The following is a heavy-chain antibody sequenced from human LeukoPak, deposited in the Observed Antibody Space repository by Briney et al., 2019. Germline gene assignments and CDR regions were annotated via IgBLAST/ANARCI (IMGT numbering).Heavy chain of an antibody. Sequence: ASVRVSCKASGYTFTSYYMHWVRQAPGQGLEWMGIINPSGGSTSYAQKFQGRVTMTRDTSTSTVYMELSSLRSEDTAVYYCARQDCSGGSCYSVAGWFDPWGQGTLVTVSS. D-gene: IGHD2-15*01. J-gene: IGHJ5*02. CDR3: ARQDCSGGSCYSVAGWFDP. CDR1: GYTFTSYY. CDR2: INPSGGST. V-gene: IGHV1-46*01.